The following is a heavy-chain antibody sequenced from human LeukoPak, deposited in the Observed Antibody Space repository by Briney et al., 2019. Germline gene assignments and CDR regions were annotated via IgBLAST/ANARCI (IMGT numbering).Heavy chain of an antibody. J-gene: IGHJ3*02. Sequence: QTGGSLRLSCAASGFTFSAYWMHWVRQAPGKGLVWVSRINSDGFSIAYADSVKGRFTISRDNAKNTLYLHMNSLRAEDTAVYYCARFYGGSALDNWGQGTMVTVSS. D-gene: IGHD3-16*01. V-gene: IGHV3-74*01. CDR3: ARFYGGSALDN. CDR2: INSDGFSI. CDR1: GFTFSAYW.